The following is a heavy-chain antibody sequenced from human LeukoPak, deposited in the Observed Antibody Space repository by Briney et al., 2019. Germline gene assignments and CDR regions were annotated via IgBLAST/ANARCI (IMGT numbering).Heavy chain of an antibody. CDR3: ARGLDVERSSAWSWGPKKFYYNVMDV. CDR1: GYTFTSSN. J-gene: IGHJ6*02. V-gene: IGHV1-8*01. D-gene: IGHD3-9*01. CDR2: MNPSSGNT. Sequence: ASVKVSCKVSGYTFTSSNINWVRQAPGQGLEWMGWMNPSSGNTAYAQRFQGRVTMTRDTSTNTAFLQPTSLRSEDTAVYYCARGLDVERSSAWSWGPKKFYYNVMDVWGQGTTVTVSS.